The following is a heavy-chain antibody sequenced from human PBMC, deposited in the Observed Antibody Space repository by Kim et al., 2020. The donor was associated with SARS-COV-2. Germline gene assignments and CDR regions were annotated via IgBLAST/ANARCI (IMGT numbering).Heavy chain of an antibody. V-gene: IGHV4-59*01. D-gene: IGHD4-17*01. CDR1: GGSISSYY. Sequence: SETLSLTCTVSGGSISSYYWSWIRQPPGKGLEWIGYIYYSGSTNYNPSLKSRVTISVDTSKNQFSLKLSSVTAADTAVYYCARDVGVGISTVTTYHYGMDVWGQGTTVTVSS. J-gene: IGHJ6*02. CDR3: ARDVGVGISTVTTYHYGMDV. CDR2: IYYSGST.